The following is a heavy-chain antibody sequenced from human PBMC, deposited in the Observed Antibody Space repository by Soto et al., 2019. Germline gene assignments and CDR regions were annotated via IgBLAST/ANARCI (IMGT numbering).Heavy chain of an antibody. Sequence: ASVKVSCKVSGYTLTELSMHWVRQAPGKGLEWMGGFDPEDGETSYAQKFQGRVTMTENTSISTAYMELSSLRSEDTAVYYCARGSPGAGQHWGQGTLVTVSS. CDR3: ARGSPGAGQH. D-gene: IGHD3-10*01. CDR2: FDPEDGET. V-gene: IGHV1-24*01. J-gene: IGHJ1*01. CDR1: GYTLTELS.